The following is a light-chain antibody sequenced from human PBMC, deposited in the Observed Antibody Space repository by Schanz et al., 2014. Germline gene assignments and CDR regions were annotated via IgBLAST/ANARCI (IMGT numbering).Light chain of an antibody. CDR2: GAS. Sequence: EIVMTQSPDTLSVSPGERATLSCRASQSVSSNLAWYQQKPGQAPRLLIYGASTRATGIPARFSGSGSGTDFTLTISSLQSEDFATYYCQQDDSVPLTFGGGTKVEIK. CDR1: QSVSSN. CDR3: QQDDSVPLT. V-gene: IGKV3-15*01. J-gene: IGKJ4*01.